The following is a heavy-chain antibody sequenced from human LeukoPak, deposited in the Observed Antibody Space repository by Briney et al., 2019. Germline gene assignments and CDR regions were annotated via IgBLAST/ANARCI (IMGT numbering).Heavy chain of an antibody. D-gene: IGHD3-3*01. CDR3: ARGPNFGEYDFWSGYFYYFDY. V-gene: IGHV3-23*01. Sequence: GGSLRLSCAASGFTFSSYAMSWVRQAPGKGLEWVSAISGSGGSTYYADSVKGRFTISRDNSKNTLYLQMNSLRAEDTAVYYCARGPNFGEYDFWSGYFYYFDYWGRGTLVTVSS. J-gene: IGHJ4*02. CDR1: GFTFSSYA. CDR2: ISGSGGST.